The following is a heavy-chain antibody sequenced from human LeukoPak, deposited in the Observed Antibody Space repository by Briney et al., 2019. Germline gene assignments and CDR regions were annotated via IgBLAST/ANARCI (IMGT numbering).Heavy chain of an antibody. CDR3: ARNRWLDC. D-gene: IGHD5-24*01. J-gene: IGHJ4*02. CDR2: INPSGGST. CDR1: GYTFTSYY. Sequence: GASVKVSCRASGYTFTSYYMHWVRQAPGQGLEWMGIINPSGGSTTYAQKFQDRVTRTRDTSTSTVYMELSSLRSEDTAVYYCARNRWLDCWGQGTLVTVPS. V-gene: IGHV1-46*01.